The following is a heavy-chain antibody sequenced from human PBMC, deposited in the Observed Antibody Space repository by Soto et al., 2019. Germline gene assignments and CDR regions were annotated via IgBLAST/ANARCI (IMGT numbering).Heavy chain of an antibody. Sequence: DVQLVESGGGLVKPGGSLRLSCAASGFTFSTYSMNWVRQAPGKGLEWVSSISSSNNYIYYADSVKGRFTISRDNAKNSLYLQMKSLRAEDTAVYYCARDRRDGYTTDYWGQGTLVTVSS. CDR3: ARDRRDGYTTDY. CDR2: ISSSNNYI. CDR1: GFTFSTYS. J-gene: IGHJ4*02. V-gene: IGHV3-21*01. D-gene: IGHD1-1*01.